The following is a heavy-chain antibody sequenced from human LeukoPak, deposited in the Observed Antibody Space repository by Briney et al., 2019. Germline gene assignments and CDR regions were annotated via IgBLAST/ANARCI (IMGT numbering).Heavy chain of an antibody. CDR1: RFSFSTSW. CDR2: IKSKHDGETT. J-gene: IGHJ4*02. V-gene: IGHV3-15*01. CDR3: CADTVDPLAQIDK. D-gene: IGHD4-11*01. Sequence: GGSLRLSCAASRFSFSTSWMSWVRQAPGKGLEWVGRIKSKHDGETTEYAAPVEGRFTISRDDSDSMVYLQMMSLKTEDTAVYYCCADTVDPLAQIDKWGQGALVTVSS.